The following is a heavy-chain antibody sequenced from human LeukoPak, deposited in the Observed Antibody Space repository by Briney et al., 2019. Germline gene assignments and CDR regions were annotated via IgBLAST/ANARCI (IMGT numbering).Heavy chain of an antibody. J-gene: IGHJ4*02. D-gene: IGHD5-18*01. V-gene: IGHV3-48*01. CDR3: ARARGYSYGYSDY. Sequence: PVGSLRLSCAASGFTFSSYSMNWVRQAPGKGLEWVSYISTSSSTKDYADSVKGRFTISRDNDKNSLYLQMNSLRAEDTAVYYCARARGYSYGYSDYWGQGTLVTVSS. CDR1: GFTFSSYS. CDR2: ISTSSSTK.